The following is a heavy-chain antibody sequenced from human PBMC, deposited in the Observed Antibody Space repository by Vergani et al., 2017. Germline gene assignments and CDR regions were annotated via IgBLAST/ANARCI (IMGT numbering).Heavy chain of an antibody. Sequence: QVQLQDSGPGLVKPSETLSLTCAVSGFSIDNGYYWDWIRQPPGKGLEWIGSIYRTGRTHFNPYLKSRVTISVDTSNNNFSLRLNSLTAADTAVYYCARRSGIVYDIFSGTQYFLDFWGQGTLVTVSS. D-gene: IGHD3-9*01. CDR1: GFSIDNGYY. V-gene: IGHV4-38-2*01. CDR2: IYRTGRT. CDR3: ARRSGIVYDIFSGTQYFLDF. J-gene: IGHJ4*02.